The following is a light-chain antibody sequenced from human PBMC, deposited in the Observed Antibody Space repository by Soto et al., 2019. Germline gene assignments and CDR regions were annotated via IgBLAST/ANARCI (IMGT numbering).Light chain of an antibody. CDR2: EVS. V-gene: IGLV2-14*01. CDR3: SSYASGNIWV. Sequence: QSALTQPASVSGAPGQSITISCTGTTRDVGGCNYVSWYQQHPGNAPKLMIYEVSSRPSGVSNRFSGSKSGNTASLTISGLHSEDDADYSWSSYASGNIWVFGGGTKLTVL. J-gene: IGLJ3*02. CDR1: TRDVGGCNY.